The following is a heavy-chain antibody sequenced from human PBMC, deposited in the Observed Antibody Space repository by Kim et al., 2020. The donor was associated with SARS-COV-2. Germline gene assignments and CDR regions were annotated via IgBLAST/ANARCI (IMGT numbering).Heavy chain of an antibody. V-gene: IGHV3-30*18. CDR2: ISYDGSNK. D-gene: IGHD3-22*01. CDR3: AKEGDYYDSSGYYSY. J-gene: IGHJ4*02. CDR1: GFTFSSYG. Sequence: GGSLRLSCAASGFTFSSYGMHWVRQAPGKGLEWVAVISYDGSNKYYADSVKGRFTISRDNSKNTLYLQMNSLRAEDTAVYYCAKEGDYYDSSGYYSYWGQGTLVTVSS.